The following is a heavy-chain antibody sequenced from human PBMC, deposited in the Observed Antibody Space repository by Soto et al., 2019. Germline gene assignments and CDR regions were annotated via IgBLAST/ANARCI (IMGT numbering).Heavy chain of an antibody. J-gene: IGHJ5*02. CDR2: INAATGNT. CDR1: GYTFTDYA. CDR3: ARGSGSHYAPLDT. Sequence: QVLLVQSGAEVKKPGASVKISCETSGYTFTDYAVDWVRQAPGQRREWMGWINAATGNTRYSQKFQGRVTITRDTSANTAYMDLSSPGSEDTAVYYCARGSGSHYAPLDTWGEGTLVTVSS. D-gene: IGHD3-10*01. V-gene: IGHV1-3*01.